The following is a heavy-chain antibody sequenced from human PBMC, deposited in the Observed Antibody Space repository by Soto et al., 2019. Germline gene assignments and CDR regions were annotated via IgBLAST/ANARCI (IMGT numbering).Heavy chain of an antibody. V-gene: IGHV3-21*01. Sequence: GGSLRLSCAASGFTFSSYSMNWVRQAPGKGLEWVSSISSSSSYIYYADSVKGRFTISRDNAKNSLYLQMNSLRAEDTAVYYCESGDSSGYFDYWGQGTLVTVSS. D-gene: IGHD3-22*01. CDR1: GFTFSSYS. CDR3: ESGDSSGYFDY. J-gene: IGHJ4*02. CDR2: ISSSSSYI.